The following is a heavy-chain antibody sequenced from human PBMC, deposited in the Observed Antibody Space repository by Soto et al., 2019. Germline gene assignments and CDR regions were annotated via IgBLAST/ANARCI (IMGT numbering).Heavy chain of an antibody. CDR3: ARQMVTIFGVVPSGMDV. CDR1: GGSIGSSSYY. CDR2: IYYSGST. V-gene: IGHV4-39*01. D-gene: IGHD3-3*01. Sequence: SETLSLTCTVSGGSIGSSSYYWGWIRQPPGKGLEWIGSIYYSGSTYYNPSLKSRVTISVDTSKNQFSLKLSSVTAADTAVYYCARQMVTIFGVVPSGMDVWGQGTTVTVSS. J-gene: IGHJ6*02.